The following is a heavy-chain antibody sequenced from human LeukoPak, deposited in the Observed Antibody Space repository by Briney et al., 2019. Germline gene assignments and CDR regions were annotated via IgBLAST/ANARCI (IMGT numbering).Heavy chain of an antibody. CDR1: GGTFSSYA. J-gene: IGHJ5*02. Sequence: ASVKVSCKASGGTFSSYAISWVRQAPGQGLEWMGGIIPIFGTANYAQKFQGRVTITADESTSTAYMELSSLRSEDTAVYYCARVRNGFGEYLVTLEGYNWFDPWGQGTLVTVSS. CDR3: ARVRNGFGEYLVTLEGYNWFDP. V-gene: IGHV1-69*13. CDR2: IIPIFGTA. D-gene: IGHD3-10*01.